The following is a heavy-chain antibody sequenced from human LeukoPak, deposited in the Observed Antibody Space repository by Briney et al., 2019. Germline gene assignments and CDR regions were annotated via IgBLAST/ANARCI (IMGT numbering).Heavy chain of an antibody. D-gene: IGHD2-2*01. CDR3: ARQPSRLGYCSSTSCRRRPFDY. CDR2: IYHSGTT. CDR1: GGSISSTNW. V-gene: IGHV4-4*02. J-gene: IGHJ4*02. Sequence: SETLSLTCAVSGGSISSTNWWSWVRQPPGKGLEWIAEIYHSGTTNYNPSLKSRVTLSVDKSKDHFSLKLNSVTAADTAVYYCARQPSRLGYCSSTSCRRRPFDYWGQGTLVTVSS.